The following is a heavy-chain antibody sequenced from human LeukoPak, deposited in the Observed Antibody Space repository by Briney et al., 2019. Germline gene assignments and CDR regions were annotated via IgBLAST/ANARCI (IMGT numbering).Heavy chain of an antibody. D-gene: IGHD3-10*01. V-gene: IGHV1-69*02. CDR3: ARSRHYYGSGSYYVP. CDR2: IIPILGIA. CDR1: GYTFTGYY. J-gene: IGHJ5*02. Sequence: ASVKVPCKASGYTFTGYYMPWVRQAPGQGLEWMGRIIPILGIANYAQKFQGRVTITADKSTSTAYMELSSLRSEDTAVYYCARSRHYYGSGSYYVPWGQGTLVTVSS.